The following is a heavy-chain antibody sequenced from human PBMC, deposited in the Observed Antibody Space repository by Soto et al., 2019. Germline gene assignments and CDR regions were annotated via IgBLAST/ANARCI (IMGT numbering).Heavy chain of an antibody. V-gene: IGHV5-51*01. Sequence: PGESLKISCQGSGYSFTTYWIVWVRQMPGKGLECMGVIYPDDSDTIYSPSFQGHVTISADKSISTAYLQWSSLKASDTAMYYCARGGDGASLIDYWGQGTLVTVSS. D-gene: IGHD3-16*01. J-gene: IGHJ4*02. CDR3: ARGGDGASLIDY. CDR1: GYSFTTYW. CDR2: IYPDDSDT.